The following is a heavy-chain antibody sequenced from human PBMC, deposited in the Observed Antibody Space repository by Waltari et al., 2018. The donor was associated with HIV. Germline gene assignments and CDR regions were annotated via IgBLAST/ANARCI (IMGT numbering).Heavy chain of an antibody. CDR2: IYPGDSDT. D-gene: IGHD1-26*01. CDR1: GNSFTSYW. Sequence: EVQLVQSGAEVNKPGESLQISCKGSGNSFTSYWLGWVRQRPGKGLEWMGIIYPGDSDTRYSPSFQGQVTISADKSISTAYLQWSSLKASDTAMYYCARCMEGGATTSDFDYWGQGTLVTVSS. CDR3: ARCMEGGATTSDFDY. V-gene: IGHV5-51*01. J-gene: IGHJ4*02.